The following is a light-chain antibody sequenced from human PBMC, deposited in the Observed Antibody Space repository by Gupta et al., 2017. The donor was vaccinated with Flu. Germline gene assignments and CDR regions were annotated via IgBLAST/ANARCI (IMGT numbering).Light chain of an antibody. CDR2: SND. J-gene: IGLJ3*02. CDR1: SSNTGSNT. CDR3: AAWDDSLNGRV. Sequence: QSVLTQPPSASGTPGQRVTISCSGSSSNTGSNTVNWYQQLPGTAPKLLIWSNDHRPSGVPDRFSGSKSDTSASLAISGLQSEDEADYYCAAWDDSLNGRVFGGGTKLTVL. V-gene: IGLV1-44*01.